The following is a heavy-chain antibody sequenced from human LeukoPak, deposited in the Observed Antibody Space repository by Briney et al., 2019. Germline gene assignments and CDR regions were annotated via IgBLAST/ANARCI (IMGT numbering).Heavy chain of an antibody. D-gene: IGHD6-13*01. CDR3: ERLKGAAAGTISGGFDP. CDR2: IYPGDSDT. J-gene: IGHJ5*02. Sequence: PGESLKISCKGSGYSFTSYWIGWVRQMPGKGLEWMGIIYPGDSDTRYSPSFQGQVTISADKSISTAYLQWSSLKASDTAMYYCERLKGAAAGTISGGFDPWGQGTLVTVSS. V-gene: IGHV5-51*01. CDR1: GYSFTSYW.